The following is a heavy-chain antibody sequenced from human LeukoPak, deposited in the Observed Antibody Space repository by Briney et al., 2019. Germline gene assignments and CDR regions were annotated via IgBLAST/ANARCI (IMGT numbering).Heavy chain of an antibody. CDR2: IYSSGST. J-gene: IGHJ4*02. D-gene: IGHD1-26*01. CDR1: GGSISSYY. CDR3: ASMIIASGSYSNDY. Sequence: KPSETLSLTCTVSGGSISSYYWSWIRQPPGKGLEWIGYIYSSGSTNYSPSLKSRVTISVDTSKNQFSLKLSSVTAADTAVYYCASMIIASGSYSNDYWGQGTLVTVSS. V-gene: IGHV4-59*08.